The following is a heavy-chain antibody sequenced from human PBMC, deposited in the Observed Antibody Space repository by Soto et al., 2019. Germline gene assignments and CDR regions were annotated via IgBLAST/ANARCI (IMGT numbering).Heavy chain of an antibody. D-gene: IGHD6-6*01. J-gene: IGHJ6*02. CDR3: TSSSTPYYYYYGMDV. Sequence: GSLRLSCAASGFTFSGSAMHLVLQASGKGLEWVGRIRSKANSYATAYAASVKGRFTISRDDSKNTAYLQMNSLKTEDTAVYHCTSSSTPYYYYYGMDVWGQGTTVTVSS. CDR1: GFTFSGSA. CDR2: IRSKANSYAT. V-gene: IGHV3-73*01.